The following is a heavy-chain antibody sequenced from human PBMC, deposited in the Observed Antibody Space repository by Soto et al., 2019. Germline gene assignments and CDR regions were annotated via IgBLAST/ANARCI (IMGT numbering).Heavy chain of an antibody. CDR1: GYTFTGYY. CDR2: INPNSGGT. D-gene: IGHD6-6*01. J-gene: IGHJ6*02. CDR3: ARGLEKAYSSSSESSYYYGMDV. V-gene: IGHV1-2*04. Sequence: ASVKVSCKASGYTFTGYYMHWVRQAPGQGLEWMGWINPNSGGTNYAQKFQGWVTMTRDTSISTAYMELSRLRSDDTAVYYCARGLEKAYSSSSESSYYYGMDVWGQGTTVTVS.